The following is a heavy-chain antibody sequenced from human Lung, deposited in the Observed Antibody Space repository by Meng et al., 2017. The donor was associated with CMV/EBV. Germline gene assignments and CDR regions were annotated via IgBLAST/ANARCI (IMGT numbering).Heavy chain of an antibody. V-gene: IGHV4-31*03. J-gene: IGHJ6*02. CDR1: GGSISNGGYY. Sequence: SETXSLTCTVSGGSISNGGYYWSWIRQHPGKGLEWIGYIYYSGSTYYNPSLKSRVTISVDTSKNQFSLKLSSVTAADTAVYYCARDRCSSTSCYFGSYYYGMDVWXQGTXVTVSS. CDR2: IYYSGST. CDR3: ARDRCSSTSCYFGSYYYGMDV. D-gene: IGHD2-2*01.